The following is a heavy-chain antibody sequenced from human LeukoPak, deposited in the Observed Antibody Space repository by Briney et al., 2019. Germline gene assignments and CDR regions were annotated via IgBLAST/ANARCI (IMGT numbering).Heavy chain of an antibody. Sequence: GGSLRLSCAASGFTFSDYNMRWIRQAPGKGLEWVSFIYSGGNTHYSDSVTGRFTISRDNSKNTLYLQMNSLRAEDTAIYYCARRAGEYSHPYDYWGQGTLVTVSS. D-gene: IGHD2-15*01. V-gene: IGHV3-53*01. CDR1: GFTFSDYN. J-gene: IGHJ4*02. CDR3: ARRAGEYSHPYDY. CDR2: IYSGGNT.